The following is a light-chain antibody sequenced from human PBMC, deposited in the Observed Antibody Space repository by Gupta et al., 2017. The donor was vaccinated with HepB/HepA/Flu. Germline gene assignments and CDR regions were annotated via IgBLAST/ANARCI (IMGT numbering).Light chain of an antibody. V-gene: IGKV1-17*01. J-gene: IGKJ4*01. Sequence: DIQMTQSPSSLSASVGDRVTITCRASQGIRNDLDWYQQKPGKAPKRLISGASSLQSGVPSRFSGSGSGTEFTLTISSLQPEDFATYYCRQHNHYLITFGGGTKVEIK. CDR3: RQHNHYLIT. CDR1: QGIRND. CDR2: GAS.